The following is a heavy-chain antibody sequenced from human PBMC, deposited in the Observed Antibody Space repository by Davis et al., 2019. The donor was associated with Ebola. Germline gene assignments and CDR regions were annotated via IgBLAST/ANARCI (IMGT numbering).Heavy chain of an antibody. CDR3: AGGKDSSGWYGDDAFDF. CDR2: ISGSSFYI. CDR1: TFTFSSYS. V-gene: IGHV3-21*01. D-gene: IGHD6-19*01. J-gene: IGHJ3*01. Sequence: GESLKISCAVSTFTFSSYSMNWVRQAPGEGLEWVSSISGSSFYIYYADSVKGRFTISRDNAKNSLYLQMNSLRADDTAMYYCAGGKDSSGWYGDDAFDFWGQGTMVTVSS.